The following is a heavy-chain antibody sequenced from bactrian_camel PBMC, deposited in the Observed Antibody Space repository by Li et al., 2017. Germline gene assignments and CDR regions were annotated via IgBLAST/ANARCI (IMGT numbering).Heavy chain of an antibody. D-gene: IGHD1*01. CDR1: GYTTNNNC. CDR2: IDRTRI. V-gene: IGHV3S63*01. CDR3: VLDPWPGYAPGALIDPDKWKY. J-gene: IGHJ4*01. Sequence: QVQLVESGGGSVQAGGSLRLSCRISGYTTNNNCMGWFRQAPGKEREGVAGIDRTRIEYADSVKGRFTASMDGSKRIIYLQMNNLKVEDTAMYYCVLDPWPGYAPGALIDPDKWKYWGEGTQVTVS.